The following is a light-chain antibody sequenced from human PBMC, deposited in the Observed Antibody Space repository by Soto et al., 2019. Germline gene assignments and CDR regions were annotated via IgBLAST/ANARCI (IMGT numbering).Light chain of an antibody. CDR1: QNVGTS. J-gene: IGKJ1*01. CDR3: QQYNNYPWT. Sequence: NPMTQSPSTLSASVGDRVTITCRASQNVGTSLAWYQQTPGKAPKLLISDASTLESGVPSRFGDSGSGTEFTLTISSLQPDDFATYYCQQYNNYPWTFGQGTKVDIK. CDR2: DAS. V-gene: IGKV1-5*01.